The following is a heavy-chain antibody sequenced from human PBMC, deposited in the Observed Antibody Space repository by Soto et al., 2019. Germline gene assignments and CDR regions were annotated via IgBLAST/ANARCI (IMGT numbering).Heavy chain of an antibody. V-gene: IGHV3-66*01. CDR2: IYSGGST. CDR1: GFTVSSNY. Sequence: GGSLRLSCAASGFTVSSNYMSWVRQAPGKGLEWVSVIYSGGSTYYADSVKGRFTISRDNSKNTLYLQMNSLRAEDTAVYYCARVFGLVWFDPWGQGTLVTVSS. D-gene: IGHD3-16*01. J-gene: IGHJ5*02. CDR3: ARVFGLVWFDP.